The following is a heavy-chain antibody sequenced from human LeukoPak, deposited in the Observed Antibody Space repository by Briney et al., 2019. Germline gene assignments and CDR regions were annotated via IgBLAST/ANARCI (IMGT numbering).Heavy chain of an antibody. V-gene: IGHV4-59*12. D-gene: IGHD6-13*01. Sequence: GSLRLSCAASGFTFSDYYMSWIRQPPGKGLEWIGSIYYSGSTNYNPSLKSRVTISVDTSKNQFSLKLSSVTAADTAVYYCARAPSSWNGVWFDPWGQGTLVTVSS. J-gene: IGHJ5*02. CDR3: ARAPSSWNGVWFDP. CDR1: GFTFSDYY. CDR2: IYYSGST.